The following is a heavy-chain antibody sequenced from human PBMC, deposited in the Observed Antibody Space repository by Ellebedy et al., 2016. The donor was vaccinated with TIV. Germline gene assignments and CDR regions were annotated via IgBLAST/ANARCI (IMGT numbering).Heavy chain of an antibody. CDR2: ISWNSGSI. CDR1: GFSFDDYA. D-gene: IGHD3-22*01. Sequence: SLKISXAASGFSFDDYAMHWVRQAPGKGLEWVSGISWNSGSIGYADSVNGRFTISRDNAKNSLYLQMNSLRAEDTALYYCAKDRDDSSGYFSQFDYWGQGTLVTVSS. J-gene: IGHJ4*02. V-gene: IGHV3-9*01. CDR3: AKDRDDSSGYFSQFDY.